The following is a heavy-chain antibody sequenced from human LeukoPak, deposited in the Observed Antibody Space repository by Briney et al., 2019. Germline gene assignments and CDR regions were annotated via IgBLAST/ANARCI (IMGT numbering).Heavy chain of an antibody. CDR1: GFTLSNYV. V-gene: IGHV3-23*01. CDR3: AKSQSGWYSFDY. Sequence: PGGSLRLSCAASGFTLSNYVVNCVRQAPGKGLEWVSAISGSGGSTKYADSVKGRFTISGGNSKNTLYLQMNSLRAEDTAVYYCAKSQSGWYSFDYWGQGTLVTVSS. D-gene: IGHD6-19*01. CDR2: ISGSGGST. J-gene: IGHJ4*02.